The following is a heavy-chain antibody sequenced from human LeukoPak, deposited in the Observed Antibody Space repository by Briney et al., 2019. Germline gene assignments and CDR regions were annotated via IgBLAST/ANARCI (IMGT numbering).Heavy chain of an antibody. CDR1: GGSISSGSYY. J-gene: IGHJ4*02. CDR3: ARVSLYYDILTGYYTPLFDY. D-gene: IGHD3-9*01. CDR2: IYTSGST. Sequence: SQTLSLTCTVSGGSISSGSYYWSWIRQPAGNGLEWIGRIYTSGSTNYNPSLKSRVTISVDTSKNQFSLKLSSVTAADTAVYYCARVSLYYDILTGYYTPLFDYWGQGTLVTVSS. V-gene: IGHV4-61*02.